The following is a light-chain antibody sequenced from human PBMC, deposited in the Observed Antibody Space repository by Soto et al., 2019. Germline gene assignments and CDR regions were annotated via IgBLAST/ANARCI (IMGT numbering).Light chain of an antibody. J-gene: IGKJ1*01. CDR3: QQYHDWWT. CDR2: DAS. V-gene: IGKV3-15*01. CDR1: QRVSSN. Sequence: EVVMTQSPATLSVSPGERATLSCRASQRVSSNLAWYQQSPGQAPRLLIYDASTRATGIPARFSGSGSGTEFTLTIGSLQSEDIAVYYCQQYHDWWTFGQGTKVEIK.